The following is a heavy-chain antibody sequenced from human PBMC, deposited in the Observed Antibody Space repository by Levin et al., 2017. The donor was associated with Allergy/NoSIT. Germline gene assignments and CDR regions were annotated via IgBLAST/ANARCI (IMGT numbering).Heavy chain of an antibody. CDR3: ARTIYCSGGSCPLHSPAFDY. V-gene: IGHV3-30-3*01. D-gene: IGHD2-15*01. Sequence: GGSLRLSCAASGFTFSSYAMHWVRQAPGKGLEWVAVISYDGSNKYYADSVKGRFTISRDNSKNTLYLQMNSLRAEDTAVYYCARTIYCSGGSCPLHSPAFDYWGQGTLVTVSS. CDR2: ISYDGSNK. J-gene: IGHJ4*02. CDR1: GFTFSSYA.